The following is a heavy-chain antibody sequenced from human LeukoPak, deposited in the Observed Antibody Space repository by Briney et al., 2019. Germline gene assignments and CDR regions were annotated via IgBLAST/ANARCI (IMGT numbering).Heavy chain of an antibody. CDR1: GFTFSSYG. D-gene: IGHD1-1*01. J-gene: IGHJ3*02. CDR2: IRYDGSNK. V-gene: IGHV3-30*02. Sequence: PGGSLRLSCAASGFTFSSYGMHWVRQAPGKGLEWVAFIRYDGSNKYYADSVKGRFTISRDNSKNTLYLQMNSLRAEDTAVYYCAKAETHLDTGDAFDIWGQGTMVTVSS. CDR3: AKAETHLDTGDAFDI.